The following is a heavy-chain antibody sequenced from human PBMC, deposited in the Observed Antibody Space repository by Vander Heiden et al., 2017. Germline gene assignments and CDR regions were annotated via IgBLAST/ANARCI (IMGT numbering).Heavy chain of an antibody. J-gene: IGHJ4*02. Sequence: QVQLVESGGGVVQPGRSLRLSCAASGFTFSRYGMHWVRQAPGKGLEWVAVIWYDGSNKYYADSVKGRFTISRDNSKNTLYLQMNSLRAEDTAVYYCARDHIAAAGTFDYWGQGTLVTVSS. D-gene: IGHD6-13*01. CDR2: IWYDGSNK. CDR3: ARDHIAAAGTFDY. CDR1: GFTFSRYG. V-gene: IGHV3-33*01.